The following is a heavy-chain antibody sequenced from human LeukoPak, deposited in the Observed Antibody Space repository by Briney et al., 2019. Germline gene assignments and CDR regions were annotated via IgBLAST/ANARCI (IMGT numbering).Heavy chain of an antibody. J-gene: IGHJ5*02. Sequence: GGSLRLSCAASGFNYRSYWMNWVRQAPGKGLEWVANINQGGSEIYYVDSVKGRFTISRDNAKNSLYLEMNSLRVEDTAVYYCARACSRKVRGADANNWFDPWGQGTLVTVSS. CDR2: INQGGSEI. V-gene: IGHV3-7*03. D-gene: IGHD3-10*01. CDR1: GFNYRSYW. CDR3: ARACSRKVRGADANNWFDP.